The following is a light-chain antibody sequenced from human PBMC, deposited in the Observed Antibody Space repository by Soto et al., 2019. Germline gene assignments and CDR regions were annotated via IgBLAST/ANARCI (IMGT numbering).Light chain of an antibody. J-gene: IGKJ1*01. Sequence: DIVMTQSPDSLAVSLGERANINCKSSQSVSYSSNNKNYLAWYQQKPGQPPKLLIYWASTRESGVPDRFSGSGSGTDFTLTISSLQAEDVAVYYCQQYYSTRTFGQGTKVEIK. CDR1: QSVSYSSNNKNY. CDR3: QQYYSTRT. CDR2: WAS. V-gene: IGKV4-1*01.